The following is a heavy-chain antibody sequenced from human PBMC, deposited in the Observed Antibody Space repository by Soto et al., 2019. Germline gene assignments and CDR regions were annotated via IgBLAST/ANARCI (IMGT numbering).Heavy chain of an antibody. CDR3: VRDHVVGAHTISWYSAPPFYYGLDV. CDR1: GYSFPSNA. CDR2: INADNGDT. J-gene: IGHJ6*02. Sequence: ASVKVSCKASGYSFPSNAIHWVRQAPGPRLEWMGWINADNGDTKYSLEFQGRLTITRDRTATTAHMELSSLISEDTAVYYCVRDHVVGAHTISWYSAPPFYYGLDVWGQGTTVTVSS. D-gene: IGHD6-13*01. V-gene: IGHV1-3*03.